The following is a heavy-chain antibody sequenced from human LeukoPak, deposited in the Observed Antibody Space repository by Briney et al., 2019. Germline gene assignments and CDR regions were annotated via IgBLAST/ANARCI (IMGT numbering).Heavy chain of an antibody. D-gene: IGHD6-6*01. CDR1: GGSISSSSYY. CDR2: IYYSGST. V-gene: IGHV4-39*01. Sequence: PSETLSLTCTVSGGSISSSSYYWGWIRQPPGKGLEWIGSIYYSGSTYYNPSLKSRVTISVDTSKNQFSLKLSSVTAADTAVYYCARLRYSSSSPFDYWGQGTLVTVPS. J-gene: IGHJ4*02. CDR3: ARLRYSSSSPFDY.